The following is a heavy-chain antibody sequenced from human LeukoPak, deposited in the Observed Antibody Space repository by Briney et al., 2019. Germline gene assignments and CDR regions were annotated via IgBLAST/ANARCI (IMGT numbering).Heavy chain of an antibody. CDR3: ARVYSSSWSLDWFDP. V-gene: IGHV4-59*01. Sequence: SETLSLTCTVSGGSISSYYWSWIRQPPWKGLEWIGYIYYSGSTNYNPSLKSRVTISVDTSKNQFSLKLSSVTAADTAVYYCARVYSSSWSLDWFDPWGQGTLVTVSS. CDR2: IYYSGST. CDR1: GGSISSYY. J-gene: IGHJ5*02. D-gene: IGHD6-13*01.